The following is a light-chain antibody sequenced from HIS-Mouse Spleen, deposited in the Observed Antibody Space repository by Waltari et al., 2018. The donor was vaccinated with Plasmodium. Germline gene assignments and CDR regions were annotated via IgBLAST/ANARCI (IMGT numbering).Light chain of an antibody. V-gene: IGLV3-10*01. CDR1: ALPKNY. CDR2: EDS. CDR3: YSTDSSGNHRV. J-gene: IGLJ3*02. Sequence: SYELTQPPSVSVSPGQTARITCSGDALPKNYDSWYQQKSGQAPVLVIYEDSKRPSGIPERFSGSSSGTMATLTISGAQVEDEADYYCYSTDSSGNHRVFGGGTKLTVL.